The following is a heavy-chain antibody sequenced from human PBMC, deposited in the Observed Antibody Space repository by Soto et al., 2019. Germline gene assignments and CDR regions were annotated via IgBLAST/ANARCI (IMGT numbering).Heavy chain of an antibody. CDR1: GGTFSSYA. Sequence: AASVKVSCKASGGTFSSYAISWVRQAPGQGLEWMGGIIPIFGTANYAQKFQGRVTITADKSTSTAYMELSSLRSEDTAVYYCASYPWSFDGCYAYFDYWGQGTLVTVSS. J-gene: IGHJ4*02. CDR3: ASYPWSFDGCYAYFDY. V-gene: IGHV1-69*06. D-gene: IGHD3-16*01. CDR2: IIPIFGTA.